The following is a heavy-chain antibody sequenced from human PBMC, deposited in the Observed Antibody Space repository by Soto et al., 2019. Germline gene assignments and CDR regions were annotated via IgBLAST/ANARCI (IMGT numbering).Heavy chain of an antibody. CDR2: IYWDDDK. Sequence: QITLKESGPTLVKPTQTLTLTCTFSGFSLSTSGVGVGWIRQPPGKALEWLALIYWDDDKRYSPSLKSRLTITKDTSKNQVVLTMTNMDPVDTATYYCAHRPSSIMITFGGMGGWFDPWGQGTLVTVSS. CDR3: AHRPSSIMITFGGMGGWFDP. V-gene: IGHV2-5*02. CDR1: GFSLSTSGVG. D-gene: IGHD3-16*01. J-gene: IGHJ5*02.